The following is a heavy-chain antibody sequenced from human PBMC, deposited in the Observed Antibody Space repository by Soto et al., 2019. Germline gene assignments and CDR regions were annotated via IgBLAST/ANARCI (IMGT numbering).Heavy chain of an antibody. D-gene: IGHD2-21*02. V-gene: IGHV1-69*13. CDR3: ARHGRYCGGDCYIRNWFDP. Sequence: ASVKVSCKASGGTFSSYAISWVRQAPGQGLEWMGGIIPIFGTANYAQKFQGRVTITADESTSTAYMELSSLRSEDTAVYYCARHGRYCGGDCYIRNWFDPWGQGTLVTVSS. CDR2: IIPIFGTA. CDR1: GGTFSSYA. J-gene: IGHJ5*02.